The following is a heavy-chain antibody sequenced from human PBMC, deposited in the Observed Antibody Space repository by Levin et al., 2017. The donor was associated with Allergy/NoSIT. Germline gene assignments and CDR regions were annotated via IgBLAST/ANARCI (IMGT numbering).Heavy chain of an antibody. V-gene: IGHV3-9*01. CDR3: AKDDRGVGGNIGY. Sequence: PGGSLRLSCAASGFTFDDYAMHWVRQAPGKGLEWVSGISWNSGSIGYADSVKGRFTISRDNAKNSLYLQMNSLRAEDTALYYCAKDDRGVGGNIGYWGQGTLVTVSS. CDR1: GFTFDDYA. J-gene: IGHJ4*02. CDR2: ISWNSGSI. D-gene: IGHD4-23*01.